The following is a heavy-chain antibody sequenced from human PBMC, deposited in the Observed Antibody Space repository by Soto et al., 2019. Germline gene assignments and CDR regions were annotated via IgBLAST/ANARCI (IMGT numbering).Heavy chain of an antibody. CDR3: ARGSWDDVSGHYYMDV. Sequence: PSQTLSLTCDISGDSVSSNSAGWNWIRQTPSRGLEWLGRTYYKSKWYYTYAASVKSRITVGPDTSKNQFSLQLTSVTPEDTAFYYCARGSWDDVSGHYYMDVWDKGTTVTVSS. CDR2: TYYKSKWYY. V-gene: IGHV6-1*01. CDR1: GDSVSSNSAG. J-gene: IGHJ6*03. D-gene: IGHD1-1*01.